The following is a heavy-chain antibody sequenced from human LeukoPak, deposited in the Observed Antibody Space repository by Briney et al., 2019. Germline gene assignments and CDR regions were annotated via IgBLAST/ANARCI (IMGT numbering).Heavy chain of an antibody. CDR1: GYSISSGYY. CDR3: ARIRSGGGVVIIRSNYYYMDV. D-gene: IGHD3-3*01. V-gene: IGHV4-38-2*02. Sequence: SETLSLTCTVSGYSISSGYYWGWIRQPPGKGLEWIGSIYHSGSTYYNPSLKSRVTISVDTSKNQFSLKLSSVTAADTAVYYCARIRSGGGVVIIRSNYYYMDVWGKGTTVTVSS. J-gene: IGHJ6*03. CDR2: IYHSGST.